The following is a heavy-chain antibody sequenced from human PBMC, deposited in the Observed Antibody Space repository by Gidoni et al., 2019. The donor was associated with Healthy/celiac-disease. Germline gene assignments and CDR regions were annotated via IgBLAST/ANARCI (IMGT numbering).Heavy chain of an antibody. CDR1: GGSISRGGYY. CDR3: AREGLVGATRGWFDP. D-gene: IGHD1-26*01. V-gene: IGHV4-31*03. CDR2: IYYSVST. Sequence: QVQLQESGPGLVKPSQTLSLTCTVSGGSISRGGYYWSVIRQHPGKGLEWIGYIYYSVSTYYNPSLKSRVTISVDTSKNQFSLKLSSVTAADTAVYYCAREGLVGATRGWFDPWGQGTLVTVSS. J-gene: IGHJ5*02.